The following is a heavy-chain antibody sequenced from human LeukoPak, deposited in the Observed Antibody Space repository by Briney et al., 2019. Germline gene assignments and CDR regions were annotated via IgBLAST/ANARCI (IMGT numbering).Heavy chain of an antibody. Sequence: PGGSLRLSCVASGFIFSSYCMYWGRQAPGKGLGWVAVIWHDGSAEFYADSVKGRFSISRDDSKNTVYLQMNSLRVEDTALYYCAKDNRGGWSGYFDYWGQGILVTVSS. J-gene: IGHJ4*02. CDR2: IWHDGSAE. D-gene: IGHD6-19*01. V-gene: IGHV3-33*03. CDR1: GFIFSSYC. CDR3: AKDNRGGWSGYFDY.